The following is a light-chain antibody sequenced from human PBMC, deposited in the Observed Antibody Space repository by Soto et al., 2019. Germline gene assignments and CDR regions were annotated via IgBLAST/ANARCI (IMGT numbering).Light chain of an antibody. Sequence: QPVLTQSPSASASLGASVKLTCTLSSGHSNYAIAWHQHQPEQGPRYLMKLNIDGSHSRGDEIPNRFSGSSSAAERYLTISGDQYADESDYYCQTWGTGIVIFGGGTKLTVL. J-gene: IGLJ2*01. CDR3: QTWGTGIVI. CDR1: SGHSNYA. CDR2: LNIDGSH. V-gene: IGLV4-69*01.